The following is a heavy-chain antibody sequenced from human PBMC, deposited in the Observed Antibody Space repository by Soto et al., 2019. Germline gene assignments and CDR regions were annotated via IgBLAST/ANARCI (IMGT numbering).Heavy chain of an antibody. J-gene: IGHJ4*02. Sequence: TSETLSLTCTVSGVSISTFYWSWIRQSPGRGLEWVGYVYYSGYTNYNPSLKSRVAMSIDTSESRFSLRLNSVTAADTAVYYCARLTYYDSTGRFDYWGQGTLVT. CDR3: ARLTYYDSTGRFDY. CDR2: VYYSGYT. CDR1: GVSISTFY. V-gene: IGHV4-59*01. D-gene: IGHD3-16*01.